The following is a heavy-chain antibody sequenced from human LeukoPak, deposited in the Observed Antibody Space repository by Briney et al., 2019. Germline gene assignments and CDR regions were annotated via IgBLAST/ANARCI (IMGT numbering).Heavy chain of an antibody. D-gene: IGHD3-10*01. CDR3: ARGRVDGSGSYWFDP. CDR1: GGSISSYY. J-gene: IGHJ5*02. Sequence: PSETLSLTCTVSGGSISSYYWSWIRQPAGKGLDWIGRIYTSGSTNYNPSLKSRVTMSVDTSKNQFSLKLSSVTAADTAVYYCARGRVDGSGSYWFDPWGQGTLVTVSS. CDR2: IYTSGST. V-gene: IGHV4-4*07.